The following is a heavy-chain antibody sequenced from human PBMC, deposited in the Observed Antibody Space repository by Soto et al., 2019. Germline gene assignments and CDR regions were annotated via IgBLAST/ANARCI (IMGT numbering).Heavy chain of an antibody. CDR3: ARVGAAWFGELPYRMDV. V-gene: IGHV4-30-4*01. CDR2: IYYSGST. CDR1: GGSISSGDYY. D-gene: IGHD3-10*01. Sequence: NPSETLSLTCTVSGGSISSGDYYWSWIRQPPGRGLEWIGHIYYSGSTYYNPSLKSRVTISVDTSKNQFSLKLSSVTAADTAVYYCARVGAAWFGELPYRMDVWGQGTTVTVSS. J-gene: IGHJ6*02.